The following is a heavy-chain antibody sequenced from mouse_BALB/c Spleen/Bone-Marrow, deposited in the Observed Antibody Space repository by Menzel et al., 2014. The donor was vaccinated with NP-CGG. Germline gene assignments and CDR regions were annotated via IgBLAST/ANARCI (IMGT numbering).Heavy chain of an antibody. V-gene: IGHV1-59*01. CDR2: IYPSDSYT. CDR3: TRQDYYGNSYWYFDV. D-gene: IGHD1-1*01. CDR1: SYTFTSYW. Sequence: QVQQHQSEADLERRGSSVKLSCKASSYTFTSYWINWVKQRPGQGLEWIGNIYPSDSYTNYNQKFRDKATLTVDTSSSTAYMQLSSPTSEDSAVYYCTRQDYYGNSYWYFDVLG. J-gene: IGHJ1*01.